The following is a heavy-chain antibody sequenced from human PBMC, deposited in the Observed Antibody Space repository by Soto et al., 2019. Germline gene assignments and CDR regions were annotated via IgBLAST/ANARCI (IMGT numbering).Heavy chain of an antibody. CDR1: GNSVSSNSAA. J-gene: IGHJ6*02. Sequence: SHTLSLTCAISGNSVSSNSAAWNWIRQSPSRGLEWLGRTYYRSKWYNDYAVSVKSRITINPDTSKNQFSLQLNSVTPEDTAVYYCARSVLWFGETYYYYGMDVSGQGTTVILSS. CDR2: TYYRSKWYN. CDR3: ARSVLWFGETYYYYGMDV. D-gene: IGHD3-10*01. V-gene: IGHV6-1*01.